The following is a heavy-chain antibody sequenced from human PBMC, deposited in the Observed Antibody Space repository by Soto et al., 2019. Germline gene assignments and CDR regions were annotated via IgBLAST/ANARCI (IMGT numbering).Heavy chain of an antibody. D-gene: IGHD3-3*01. CDR2: IHNTGDT. CDR3: ARSYPNTIFGVVPSRGLDV. V-gene: IGHV4-59*01. J-gene: IGHJ6*02. CDR1: GVSISSNY. Sequence: SSETLSLTCLVSGVSISSNYWSWIRQPPGQGLEWIGYIHNTGDTNFNPSLKNRVIISVDTSKNQFSLRLSSVTAADTAVYYCARSYPNTIFGVVPSRGLDVWGQGTTVTVSS.